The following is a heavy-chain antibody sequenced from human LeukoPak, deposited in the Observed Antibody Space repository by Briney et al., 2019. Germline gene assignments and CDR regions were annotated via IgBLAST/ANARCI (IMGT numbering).Heavy chain of an antibody. CDR2: ISGSGGST. D-gene: IGHD3-10*01. Sequence: GGSLRLSCAASGFTFTSYAMSWVRQAPGKGLEWVSAISGSGGSTYYADSVKGRFTISRDNSKSTLYLQMNSLGAEDTAVYYCAKDFSPVWFGSAGYFDYWGQGTLVTVSS. V-gene: IGHV3-23*01. CDR1: GFTFTSYA. CDR3: AKDFSPVWFGSAGYFDY. J-gene: IGHJ4*02.